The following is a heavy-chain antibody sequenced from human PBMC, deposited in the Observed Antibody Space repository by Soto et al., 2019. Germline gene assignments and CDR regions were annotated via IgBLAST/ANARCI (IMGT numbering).Heavy chain of an antibody. CDR2: ISAYNGNT. J-gene: IGHJ5*02. D-gene: IGHD3-3*01. CDR1: GYTFTSYG. CDR3: AREYDFWSGYYVRVGWFDP. V-gene: IGHV1-18*04. Sequence: RASVKVSCKASGYTFTSYGISWVRQAPGQGLEWMGWISAYNGNTNYAQKLQGRVTMTTDTSTSTAYMELRSLRSDDTAVYYCAREYDFWSGYYVRVGWFDPWGQGTLVTVSS.